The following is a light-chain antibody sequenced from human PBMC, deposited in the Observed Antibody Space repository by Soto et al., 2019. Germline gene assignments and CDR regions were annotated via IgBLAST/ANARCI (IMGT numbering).Light chain of an antibody. CDR1: QSVSFNY. CDR3: QQYGSSPYT. CDR2: DAS. J-gene: IGKJ2*01. Sequence: EIVLTQSPGTLSLSPGERATLSCGASQSVSFNYLAWYQQKVGLAPRLLIYDASRRATGTPDRFSGSGSVTDFPLTISRLEAEDFAVYVCQQYGSSPYTFGQGTNLEIK. V-gene: IGKV3D-20*01.